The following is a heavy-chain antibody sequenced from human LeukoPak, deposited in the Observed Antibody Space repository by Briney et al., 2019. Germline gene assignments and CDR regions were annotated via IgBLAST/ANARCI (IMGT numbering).Heavy chain of an antibody. CDR2: INPSDGST. J-gene: IGHJ3*02. CDR3: ARDGQQWLGYAFDI. Sequence: ASVKVSCKASGYTFTSYYMHWVRQAPGQGIEWMGIINPSDGSTSYAQKFQGRVTMTRDTSTSTVYMELSSLRSEDTAVYYRARDGQQWLGYAFDIWGQGTMVTVSS. V-gene: IGHV1-46*01. D-gene: IGHD6-19*01. CDR1: GYTFTSYY.